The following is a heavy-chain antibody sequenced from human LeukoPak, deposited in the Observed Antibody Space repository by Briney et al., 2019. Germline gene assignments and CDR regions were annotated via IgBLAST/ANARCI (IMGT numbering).Heavy chain of an antibody. Sequence: SETLSLTCTVSGGSISSYYWSWIRQPPGKGLEWIGYIYYSGSTNYNPSLKSRVTISVDTSKNQFSLKLSSVAAADTAVYYCARASIWDYVWGSYRHTGAFDFWGQGTMVTVSS. CDR3: ARASIWDYVWGSYRHTGAFDF. V-gene: IGHV4-59*01. J-gene: IGHJ3*01. CDR1: GGSISSYY. CDR2: IYYSGST. D-gene: IGHD3-16*02.